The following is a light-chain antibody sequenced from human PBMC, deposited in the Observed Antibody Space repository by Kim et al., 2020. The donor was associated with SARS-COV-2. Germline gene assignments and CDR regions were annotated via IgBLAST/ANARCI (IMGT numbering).Light chain of an antibody. J-gene: IGLJ2*01. Sequence: PGQSITVSGTGISSDVASYNLVSWYQQHPGKAPHLIIYEVTKRPSGVSNRFSGSKSGNTASLTISGLQAEDEADYYCCSYATTYVIFGGGTQLTVL. CDR1: SSDVASYNL. CDR3: CSYATTYVI. CDR2: EVT. V-gene: IGLV2-23*02.